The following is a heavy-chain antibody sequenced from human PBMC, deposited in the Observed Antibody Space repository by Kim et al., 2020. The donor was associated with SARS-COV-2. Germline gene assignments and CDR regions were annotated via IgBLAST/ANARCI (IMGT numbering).Heavy chain of an antibody. D-gene: IGHD1-7*01. CDR3: AQGDPEGYIYWGLELYFDY. J-gene: IGHJ4*02. V-gene: IGHV3-23*01. CDR2: ISGSGGST. CDR1: GFTFSSYA. Sequence: GGSLRLSCAASGFTFSSYAMSWVRQAPGKGLEWVSAISGSGGSTYYADSVKGRFTISRDNSKNTLYLQMNSLRAEDTAVYYCAQGDPEGYIYWGLELYFDYWRQGTLVTVSS.